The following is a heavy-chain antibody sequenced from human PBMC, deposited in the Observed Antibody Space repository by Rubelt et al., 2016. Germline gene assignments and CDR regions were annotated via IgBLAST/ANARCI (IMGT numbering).Heavy chain of an antibody. CDR2: IYYTGST. V-gene: IGHV4-61*05. CDR3: SRVNRYYFDY. J-gene: IGHJ4*02. Sequence: QLQLQESGPGLVKPSETLSLTCTVPGGSISSSSYYWGWIRQPPGKGLEWIGYIYYTGSTNYNPSLTSRVTISKDTSKNQFSLRLTSVTAADTAVYYCSRVNRYYFDYWGQGTLVTVSS. CDR1: GGSISSSSYY.